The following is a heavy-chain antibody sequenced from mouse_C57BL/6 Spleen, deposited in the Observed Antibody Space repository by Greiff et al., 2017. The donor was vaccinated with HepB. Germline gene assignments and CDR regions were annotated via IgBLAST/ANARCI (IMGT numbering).Heavy chain of an antibody. CDR3: ARKGDYGYDMDY. V-gene: IGHV2-2*01. CDR1: GFSFTSYG. J-gene: IGHJ4*01. Sequence: QVQLKQSGPGLVQPSQCLSITCTVSGFSFTSYGVHWVRQSPGKGLEWLGVIWSGGSTDYNAAFISRLSISKDNSKSQVFFKMNSLQADDTAIYYCARKGDYGYDMDYWGQGTSVTVSS. D-gene: IGHD2-4*01. CDR2: IWSGGST.